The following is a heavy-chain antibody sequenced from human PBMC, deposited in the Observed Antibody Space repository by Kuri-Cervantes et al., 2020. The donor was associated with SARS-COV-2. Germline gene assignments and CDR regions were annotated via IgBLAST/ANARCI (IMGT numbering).Heavy chain of an antibody. J-gene: IGHJ4*02. D-gene: IGHD3-3*01. V-gene: IGHV1-8*03. CDR3: ARVAVRFLEWLFFDY. CDR2: MNPNSGNT. CDR1: GYTFTSYD. Sequence: ASVKVSCKASGYTFTSYDINWVRQATGQGLEWMGWMNPNSGNTGYAQKFKGRVTITRNTAISTAYMELSSLRSEDTAVYYCARVAVRFLEWLFFDYWGQGTLVTVSS.